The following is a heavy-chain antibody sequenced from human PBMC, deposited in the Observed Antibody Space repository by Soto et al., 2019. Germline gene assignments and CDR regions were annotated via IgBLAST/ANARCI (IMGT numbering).Heavy chain of an antibody. J-gene: IGHJ4*02. Sequence: GASVKVSCKASGGSFSNYAISWVRQAPGQGLEWMGGITPIFGTANYAQKFQGRVTITADESTGTAYMELSSLRSEDTAVYYCARGWSYDILTGYSYWGQGTLVTVS. CDR3: ARGWSYDILTGYSY. D-gene: IGHD3-9*01. V-gene: IGHV1-69*13. CDR2: ITPIFGTA. CDR1: GGSFSNYA.